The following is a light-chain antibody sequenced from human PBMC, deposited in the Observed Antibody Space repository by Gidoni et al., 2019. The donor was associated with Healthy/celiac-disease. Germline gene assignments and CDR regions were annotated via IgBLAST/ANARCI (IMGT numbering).Light chain of an antibody. V-gene: IGKV3-20*01. Sequence: EIVLTQSPGTLSLSPGERATLSCRASQSVSSSYLAWYQQTPGQAPRLLIYGASSRATGIPDRFSGSGSGTDFTLTISRLDPEDFAVYYCQQYGSSSFTFXPXTKVDIK. J-gene: IGKJ3*01. CDR2: GAS. CDR3: QQYGSSSFT. CDR1: QSVSSSY.